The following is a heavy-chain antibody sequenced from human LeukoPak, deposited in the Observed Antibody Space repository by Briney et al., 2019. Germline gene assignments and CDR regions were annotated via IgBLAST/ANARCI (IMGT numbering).Heavy chain of an antibody. CDR1: GYTFTGYY. V-gene: IGHV1-2*04. CDR2: INPNSGGT. Sequence: GASVKVSCKASGYTFTGYYMHWVRQAPGQGLEWMGWINPNSGGTNYAQKFQGWVTMTRDTSISTAYMELSRLRSEDTAVYYCARTHLVGATPRDYWGQGTLVTVSS. J-gene: IGHJ4*02. D-gene: IGHD1-26*01. CDR3: ARTHLVGATPRDY.